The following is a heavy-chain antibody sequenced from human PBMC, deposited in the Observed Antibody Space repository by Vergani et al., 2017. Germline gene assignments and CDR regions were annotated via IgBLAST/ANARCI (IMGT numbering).Heavy chain of an antibody. CDR2: IHTGGST. V-gene: IGHV4-61*02. CDR3: ARSRPYCTSGSCPAI. D-gene: IGHD2-15*01. Sequence: QLQLQESGPGLVKPSETLSLICTVSGGSINPRSSFWSWIRQPAGKGPEWIGHIHTGGSTDLNPSFKSRVSISVDTSKSQFSLKLNSVTVADTAVYYCARSRPYCTSGSCPAIWGQGTLVTVSS. CDR1: GGSINPRSSF. J-gene: IGHJ4*02.